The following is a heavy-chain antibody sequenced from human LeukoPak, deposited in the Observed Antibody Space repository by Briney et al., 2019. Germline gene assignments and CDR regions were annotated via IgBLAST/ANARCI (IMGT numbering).Heavy chain of an antibody. Sequence: GGSLRLSCAASEFTLSSYAMSWVRQAPGKGLEWVSLISGDSGSTYYADSVKGRFTISRDNSKTSLYLQMNSLRTEDTALYYCAKIGLNYVLDYWGQGTLVTVSS. V-gene: IGHV3-43*02. CDR3: AKIGLNYVLDY. CDR2: ISGDSGST. J-gene: IGHJ4*02. CDR1: EFTLSSYA. D-gene: IGHD3-16*01.